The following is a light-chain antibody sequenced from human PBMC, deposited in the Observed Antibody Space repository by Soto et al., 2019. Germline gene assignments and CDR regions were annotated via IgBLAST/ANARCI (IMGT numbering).Light chain of an antibody. V-gene: IGLV2-14*01. CDR2: DVS. CDR1: SGDIGDYNY. Sequence: QSVLTQPASVSGSPGQSITISCVGTSGDIGDYNYVSWYQQHPGKVPKVIIYDVSNRPSGVSYRFSGTKSGNTASLTVSGLQAEDEADYYCCSYTGSDTFIFGIGTKVPVL. CDR3: CSYTGSDTFI. J-gene: IGLJ1*01.